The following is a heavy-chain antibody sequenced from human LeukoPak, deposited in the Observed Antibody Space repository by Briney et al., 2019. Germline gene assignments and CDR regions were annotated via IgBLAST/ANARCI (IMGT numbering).Heavy chain of an antibody. CDR2: IYYTGST. CDR3: ARPYYDSSGYAFDI. Sequence: PSETLSLTCTVSGGSIGSYYWSWIRQPPGKGLEWIGYIYYTGSTNNNPSLKSRVTISVDTSKNQFSLKLSSVTAADTAVYYCARPYYDSSGYAFDIWGQGTMVTVSS. V-gene: IGHV4-59*01. D-gene: IGHD3-22*01. J-gene: IGHJ3*02. CDR1: GGSIGSYY.